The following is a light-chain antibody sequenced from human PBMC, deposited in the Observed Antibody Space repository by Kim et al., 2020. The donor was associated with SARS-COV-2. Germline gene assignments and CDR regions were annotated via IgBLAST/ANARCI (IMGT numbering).Light chain of an antibody. Sequence: GDRVTITCRASQSISSWLAWYQQKPGKATKLLIYDASSLESGVPSRFSGSGSGTEFTLTISSLQPDDFATYYCQQYNSYVTFGPGTKVDIK. J-gene: IGKJ3*01. CDR1: QSISSW. CDR3: QQYNSYVT. CDR2: DAS. V-gene: IGKV1-5*01.